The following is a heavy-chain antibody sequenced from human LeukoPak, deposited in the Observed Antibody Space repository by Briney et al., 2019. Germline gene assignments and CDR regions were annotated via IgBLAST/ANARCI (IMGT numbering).Heavy chain of an antibody. CDR1: GVSVSSGSYC. Sequence: ALSLTCIGSGVSVSSGSYCWRCLRQPPGEGLACFGKINYSGSSIYYPARKSRVTISVDTYKNQFSLKLTSVTGADTAGDYCATRPPGEYYVPDFDFWDLGTLVTVS. D-gene: IGHD2/OR15-2a*01. J-gene: IGHJ4*02. CDR2: INYSGSS. V-gene: IGHV4-61*01. CDR3: ATRPPGEYYVPDFDF.